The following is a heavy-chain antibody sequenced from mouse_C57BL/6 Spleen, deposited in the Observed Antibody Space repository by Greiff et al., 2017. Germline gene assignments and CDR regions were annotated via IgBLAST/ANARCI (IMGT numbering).Heavy chain of an antibody. Sequence: VQLQQSGPELVQPWASVKIPCTVSGYTFTDYNMDWVQQSHGKSLEWIGDINTNNGGTIYNQMFKGKATLNVDKSCSTVYMELSSLTSEDTAVYYCARDHYDYDKAYWGKGTLVTVSA. CDR3: ARDHYDYDKAY. D-gene: IGHD2-4*01. CDR1: GYTFTDYN. CDR2: INTNNGGT. V-gene: IGHV1-18*01. J-gene: IGHJ3*01.